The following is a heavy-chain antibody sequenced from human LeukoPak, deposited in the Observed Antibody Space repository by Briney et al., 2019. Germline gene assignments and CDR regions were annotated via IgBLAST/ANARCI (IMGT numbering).Heavy chain of an antibody. CDR3: ARGLGNDGIFDY. CDR1: GYTFTSYN. J-gene: IGHJ4*02. V-gene: IGHV1-8*01. CDR2: MNPNSGNT. Sequence: GASVKVSCKASGYTFTSYNINWVRQATGQGLEWMGWMNPNSGNTGYAQKFQGRVTMTRNTSISTAYMELSSLRSEDTAVYYCARGLGNDGIFDYWGQGTLVTVSS. D-gene: IGHD1-1*01.